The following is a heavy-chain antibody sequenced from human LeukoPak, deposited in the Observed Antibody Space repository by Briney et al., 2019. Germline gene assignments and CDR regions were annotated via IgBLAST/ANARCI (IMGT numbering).Heavy chain of an antibody. D-gene: IGHD2-8*01. Sequence: SETLSLTCAVYGGSFSDYYLSWIRQPPGMGLEYIGEINHRGNTNYNPSLKSRVTISVDTSKNQFSLKLSSVTAADTAVYYCARRYCTNGVCYKAAPGVFDYWGQGTLVTVSS. CDR2: INHRGNT. J-gene: IGHJ4*02. CDR1: GGSFSDYY. V-gene: IGHV4-34*01. CDR3: ARRYCTNGVCYKAAPGVFDY.